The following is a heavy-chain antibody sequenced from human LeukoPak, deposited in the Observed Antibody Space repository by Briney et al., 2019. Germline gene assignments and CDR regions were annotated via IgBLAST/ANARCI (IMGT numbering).Heavy chain of an antibody. Sequence: GGSLRLSCAASGFTFDDYGMSWVRQAPGKGLEWVSGINWNGGSTGYADSVKGRFTISRDNAKNSLYLQMNSLRAEDTALYYCARAPGFGELLSEYFQHWGQGTLVTVSS. CDR1: GFTFDDYG. D-gene: IGHD3-10*01. CDR3: ARAPGFGELLSEYFQH. CDR2: INWNGGST. V-gene: IGHV3-20*04. J-gene: IGHJ1*01.